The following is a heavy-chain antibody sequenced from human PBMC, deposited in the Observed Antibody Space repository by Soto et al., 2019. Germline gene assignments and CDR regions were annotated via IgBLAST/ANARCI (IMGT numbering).Heavy chain of an antibody. CDR2: ISYDGSNK. CDR3: ARGGDFWSGSPPYYYYGMDV. V-gene: IGHV3-30-3*01. Sequence: QVQLVESGGGVVQPGRSLRLSCAASGFTFSSYAMHWVRQAPGKGLEWVAVISYDGSNKYYADSVKGRFTISRDNSKNPLFLEINRLGAGGPAVYYCARGGDFWSGSPPYYYYGMDVW. CDR1: GFTFSSYA. D-gene: IGHD3-3*01. J-gene: IGHJ6*01.